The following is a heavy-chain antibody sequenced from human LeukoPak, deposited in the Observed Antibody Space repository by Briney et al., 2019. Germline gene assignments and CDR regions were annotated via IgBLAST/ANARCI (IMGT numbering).Heavy chain of an antibody. D-gene: IGHD4-17*01. CDR1: GYTLTELS. CDR3: ATRHDYGDYDLDY. J-gene: IGHJ4*02. CDR2: FDPEDGET. Sequence: ASVKVSCKVSGYTLTELSMHRVRQAPGKGLEWMGGFDPEDGETIYAQKFQGRVTMTEDTSTDTAYMELSSLRSEDTAVYYCATRHDYGDYDLDYWGQGTLVAVSS. V-gene: IGHV1-24*01.